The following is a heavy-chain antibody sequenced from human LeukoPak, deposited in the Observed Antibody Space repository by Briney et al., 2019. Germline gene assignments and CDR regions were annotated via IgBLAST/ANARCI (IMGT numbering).Heavy chain of an antibody. J-gene: IGHJ4*02. Sequence: ASVKVSCKASGYTFTGYYMHWVRQAPGQGLEWMGWINPNSGGTNYAQKFQGRVTMTRDTSISTAYMELSRLRSDDTAVYYCARAGIMITFGGVIVIPSYFDYWGQGTLVTVSS. CDR1: GYTFTGYY. CDR2: INPNSGGT. V-gene: IGHV1-2*02. CDR3: ARAGIMITFGGVIVIPSYFDY. D-gene: IGHD3-16*02.